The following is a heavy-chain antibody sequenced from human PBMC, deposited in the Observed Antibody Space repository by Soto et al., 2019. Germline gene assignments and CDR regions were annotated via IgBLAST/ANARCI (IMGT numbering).Heavy chain of an antibody. CDR2: ISYDGSNK. Sequence: GGSLRLSCAASGFTFGSYAMHWVRQAPGKGLEWVAVISYDGSNKYYADSVKGRFTISRDNSKNTLYLQMNSLRAEDTAVYYCAREYYYYGMDVWGQGTTVTVSS. CDR3: AREYYYYGMDV. CDR1: GFTFGSYA. J-gene: IGHJ6*02. V-gene: IGHV3-30-3*01.